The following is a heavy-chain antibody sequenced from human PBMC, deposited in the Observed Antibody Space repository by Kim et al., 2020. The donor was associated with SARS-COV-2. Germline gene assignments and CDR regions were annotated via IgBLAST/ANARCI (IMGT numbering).Heavy chain of an antibody. CDR3: ARHYYGSGSYTGGMDV. CDR1: GGSISSYY. V-gene: IGHV4-59*08. J-gene: IGHJ6*02. CDR2: IYYSGST. D-gene: IGHD3-10*01. Sequence: SETLSLTCTVSGGSISSYYWSWIRQPPGKGLEWIGYIYYSGSTNYNPSLKSRVTISVDTSKNQFSLKLSSVTAADTAVYYCARHYYGSGSYTGGMDVWGQGTTVTVSS.